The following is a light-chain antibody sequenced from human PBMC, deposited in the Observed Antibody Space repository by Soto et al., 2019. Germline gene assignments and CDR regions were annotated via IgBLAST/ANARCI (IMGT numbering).Light chain of an antibody. CDR3: QSYDNSLYGSFV. Sequence: QSVLTQPPSVSGAPGQRVTISCTGSSSNIGAAYDVHWYQQLPGTAPKLLIYANTNRPSGVPDRFSGSKSGASASLAITGLQAEDEDAYYCQSYDNSLYGSFVFGAGTQLTVL. CDR2: ANT. J-gene: IGLJ7*01. CDR1: SSNIGAAYD. V-gene: IGLV1-40*01.